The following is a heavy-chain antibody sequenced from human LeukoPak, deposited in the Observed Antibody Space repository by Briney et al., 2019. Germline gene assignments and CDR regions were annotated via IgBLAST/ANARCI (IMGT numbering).Heavy chain of an antibody. D-gene: IGHD1/OR15-1a*01. Sequence: SGTLSLTCAVSGGSISSSNWWSWVRQPPGKGLEWIGEIYHSGSTNYNPSFTSRVTMSVDRSRNQFSLKLTSVTAADTAVYYCARQKWEQQGRDYYFNGLDVWGPGTTVIVSS. J-gene: IGHJ6*02. V-gene: IGHV4-4*02. CDR3: ARQKWEQQGRDYYFNGLDV. CDR2: IYHSGST. CDR1: GGSISSSNW.